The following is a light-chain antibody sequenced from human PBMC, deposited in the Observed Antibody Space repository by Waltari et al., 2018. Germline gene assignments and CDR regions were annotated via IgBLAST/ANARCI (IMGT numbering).Light chain of an antibody. Sequence: QSAPTQPASVSGSPGQSITISCTGTRSDVGGSDFVSWHQQYPGKAPKVMIYGVNNRPSGVSNRFSGSKSGNTASLIISGLQADDEADYYCSSYTTSGTLVFGTGTKVTVL. V-gene: IGLV2-14*01. CDR2: GVN. J-gene: IGLJ1*01. CDR1: RSDVGGSDF. CDR3: SSYTTSGTLV.